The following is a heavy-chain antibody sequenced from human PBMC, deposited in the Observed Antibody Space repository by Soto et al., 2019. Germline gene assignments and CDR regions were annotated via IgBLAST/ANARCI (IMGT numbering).Heavy chain of an antibody. D-gene: IGHD2-21*01. J-gene: IGHJ3*01. CDR1: GGNFNNYA. CDR3: ASEPRDRDAFSL. Sequence: QVQLVQSGAEVKKPGSSVKVSCKASGGNFNNYAISWVRQAPAQGLQWMGGIIPIIDTTHYAQKLQGRVTISADRGRTTFYMELAGLTSDDSATYFCASEPRDRDAFSLWGQGTVVTVSS. V-gene: IGHV1-69*06. CDR2: IIPIIDTT.